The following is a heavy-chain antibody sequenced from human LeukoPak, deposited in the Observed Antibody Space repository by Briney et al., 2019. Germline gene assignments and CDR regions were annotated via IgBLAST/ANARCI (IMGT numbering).Heavy chain of an antibody. CDR1: GFIFNGHW. CDR2: IIGDGSST. V-gene: IGHV3-74*01. CDR3: ARDLEYRTAGRFDP. J-gene: IGHJ5*02. Sequence: GESLRLSCAASGFIFNGHWMHWVRQAPGKGLMWVSHIIGDGSSTNYADSVKGRFTISRDNAKNTLYLQMNSLRAEDTAVYYCARDLEYRTAGRFDPWGQGTLVTVSS. D-gene: IGHD6-6*01.